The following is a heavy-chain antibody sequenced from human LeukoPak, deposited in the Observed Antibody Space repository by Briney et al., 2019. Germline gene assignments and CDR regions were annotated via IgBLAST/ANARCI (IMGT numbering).Heavy chain of an antibody. J-gene: IGHJ6*03. CDR2: IFASGST. CDR3: ARGAGYSREVNFYHYMDV. D-gene: IGHD1-26*01. V-gene: IGHV4-4*07. Sequence: SETLSLTCTVSGGSISTNYWSWVRQPAGKGLEWIGRIFASGSTNYNPSLKSRVTMSVDTSKNQFSLSLTSVTAADTAVYYCARGAGYSREVNFYHYMDVWGKGTTVTVSS. CDR1: GGSISTNY.